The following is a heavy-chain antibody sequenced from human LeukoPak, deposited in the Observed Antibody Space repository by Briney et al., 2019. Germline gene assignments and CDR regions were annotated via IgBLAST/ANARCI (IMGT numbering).Heavy chain of an antibody. J-gene: IGHJ4*02. D-gene: IGHD6-13*01. CDR2: ISSRSATI. V-gene: IGHV3-48*01. CDR1: GFTFSSYS. Sequence: GGSLRLSCAASGFTFSSYSMNWVRQAPGKGLEWVSYISSRSATIYYADSVKGRFTISRDNAKNSLYLQVNSLRAEDTAVYYCARGLSSSSWYYNWGQGTLVTVSS. CDR3: ARGLSSSSWYYN.